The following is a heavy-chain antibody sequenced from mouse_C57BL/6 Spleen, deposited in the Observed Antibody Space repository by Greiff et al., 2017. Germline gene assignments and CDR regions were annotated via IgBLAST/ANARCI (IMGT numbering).Heavy chain of an antibody. CDR3: ARERMVTTKAYYFDY. CDR1: GYAFSSYW. V-gene: IGHV1-80*01. CDR2: IYPGDGDT. J-gene: IGHJ2*01. D-gene: IGHD2-2*01. Sequence: QVQLKQSGAELVKPGASVKISCKASGYAFSSYWMNWVKQRPGKGLEWIGQIYPGDGDTNYNGKVQGKATLTADKSSSTAYMQLSSLTSEDSAVYFCARERMVTTKAYYFDYWGQGTTLTVSS.